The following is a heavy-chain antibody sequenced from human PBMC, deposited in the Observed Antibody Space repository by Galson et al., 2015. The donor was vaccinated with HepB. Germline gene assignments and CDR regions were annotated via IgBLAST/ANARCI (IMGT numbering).Heavy chain of an antibody. J-gene: IGHJ5*02. V-gene: IGHV6-1*01. D-gene: IGHD2-15*01. Sequence: CAISGDSVSSNSAAWNWIRQSPSRGLEWLGRTYYRSKWYNDYAVSVKSRITINPDTSKNQFSLQLNSVTPEDTAVYYCAREDVVVVAASRAVGWFDPWGQGTLVTVSS. CDR1: GDSVSSNSAA. CDR2: TYYRSKWYN. CDR3: AREDVVVVAASRAVGWFDP.